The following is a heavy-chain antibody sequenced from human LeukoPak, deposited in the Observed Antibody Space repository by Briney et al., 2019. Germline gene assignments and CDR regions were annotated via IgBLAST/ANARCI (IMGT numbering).Heavy chain of an antibody. CDR2: IIPIFGTA. CDR3: ARWEDCGGDCYSVGGGNWFDP. V-gene: IGHV1-69*13. Sequence: SVKVSCKASGGIFSSYAISWVRQAPGQGLEWVGGIIPIFGTANYAQKLQGRVTITADESTSTAYMELSSLRSEDTAVYYCARWEDCGGDCYSVGGGNWFDPWGQGTLVTVSS. J-gene: IGHJ5*02. CDR1: GGIFSSYA. D-gene: IGHD2-21*02.